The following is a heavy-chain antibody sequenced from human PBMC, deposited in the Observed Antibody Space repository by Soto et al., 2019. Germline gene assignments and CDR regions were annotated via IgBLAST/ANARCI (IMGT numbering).Heavy chain of an antibody. V-gene: IGHV1-3*01. J-gene: IGHJ6*02. Sequence: RASVKVSCKAFRYTFTRYAIHWVRQAPGQRLEWMGWINVGNGNTKYSQKFQGRVTITRDTSASTAYMELSSLGSEDTAVYYCASVDCVVDCWGVMHVWGQGTTVTGSS. CDR2: INVGNGNT. D-gene: IGHD2-21*02. CDR1: RYTFTRYA. CDR3: ASVDCVVDCWGVMHV.